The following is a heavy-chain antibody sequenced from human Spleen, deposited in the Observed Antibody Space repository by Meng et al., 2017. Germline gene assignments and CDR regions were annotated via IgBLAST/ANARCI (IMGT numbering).Heavy chain of an antibody. J-gene: IGHJ4*02. CDR1: GVSITNNNW. CDR3: ARGYRSKWWYLDY. Sequence: QVQRQEAGPGLVKPSVALSLTCIVSGVSITNNNWWNWVRQPPGKGREWIGEDYHDGSTDYNPSLKSRVTISVDRSNNQFSLRLTSVTAADTAIYYCARGYRSKWWYLDYWGQGTLVTVSS. D-gene: IGHD2-15*01. CDR2: DYHDGST. V-gene: IGHV4-4*02.